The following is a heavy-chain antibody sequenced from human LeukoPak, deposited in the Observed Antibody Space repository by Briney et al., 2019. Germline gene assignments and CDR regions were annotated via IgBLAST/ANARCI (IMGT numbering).Heavy chain of an antibody. V-gene: IGHV1-69*04. CDR3: ERDLYGRHEGNAFDI. D-gene: IGHD2-15*01. Sequence: SVNVSCKASGGTFSSYAITWVRQAPGQGLEWMGRIIPNLGIANYAQKLQGRVTIIADKYTSTAYMELSSLRSEDTAVYYCERDLYGRHEGNAFDIWGQGTMVTVSS. J-gene: IGHJ3*02. CDR1: GGTFSSYA. CDR2: IIPNLGIA.